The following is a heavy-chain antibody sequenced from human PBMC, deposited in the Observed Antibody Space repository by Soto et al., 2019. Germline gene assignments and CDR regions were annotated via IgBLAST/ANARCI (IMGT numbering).Heavy chain of an antibody. J-gene: IGHJ3*02. CDR2: INPSGGST. CDR1: GYTFTIYY. Sequence: ASLKVSCKASGYTFTIYYMHWVRQAPGQGLEWMGIINPSGGSTSYAQKFQGRVTMTRDTSTSTVYMELSSLRSEDTAVYYCARDMSVAGHHDAFDIWGQGTMVTVSS. CDR3: ARDMSVAGHHDAFDI. V-gene: IGHV1-46*03. D-gene: IGHD6-19*01.